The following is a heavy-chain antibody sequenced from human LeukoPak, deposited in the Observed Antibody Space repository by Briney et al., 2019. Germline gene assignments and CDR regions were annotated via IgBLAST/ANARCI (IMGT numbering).Heavy chain of an antibody. Sequence: GGSLRLSCVASGFTFSTYAMTWVRQAPGKGLEWVSGISGSGDSTYYADSVKGRFTISRDNFRNTLYLQMNSLRVEDTAVYYCAKNDYGDYWGQGTPVTVSS. J-gene: IGHJ4*02. V-gene: IGHV3-23*01. CDR2: ISGSGDST. CDR3: AKNDYGDY. CDR1: GFTFSTYA.